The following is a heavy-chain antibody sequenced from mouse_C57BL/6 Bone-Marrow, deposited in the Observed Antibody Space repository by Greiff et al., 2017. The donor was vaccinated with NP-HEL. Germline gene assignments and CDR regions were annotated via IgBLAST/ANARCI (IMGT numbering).Heavy chain of an antibody. J-gene: IGHJ2*01. Sequence: QVHVKQPGAELVKPGASVKLSCKASGYTFTSYWMHWVKQRPGQGLEWIGMIHPNSGSTNYNEKFKSKATLTVDKSSSTAYMQLSSLTSEDSAVYYCANNYDYDYYWGQGTTLTVSS. CDR3: ANNYDYDYY. CDR1: GYTFTSYW. D-gene: IGHD2-4*01. V-gene: IGHV1-64*01. CDR2: IHPNSGST.